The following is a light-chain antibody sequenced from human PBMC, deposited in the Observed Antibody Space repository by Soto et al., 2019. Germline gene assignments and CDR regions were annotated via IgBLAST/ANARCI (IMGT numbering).Light chain of an antibody. CDR2: ANH. Sequence: QSVLTQPPSLSGTPGQRITISCSGSSSNIGTHYVYWYQQVSGSAPKVVIHANHQRPSGVPDRFSGSKSGTSATLAISGLQSEDEAEYYCAVWDDGLNGPGMLFGGGTQLTVL. CDR3: AVWDDGLNGPGML. J-gene: IGLJ2*01. CDR1: SSNIGTHY. V-gene: IGLV1-47*02.